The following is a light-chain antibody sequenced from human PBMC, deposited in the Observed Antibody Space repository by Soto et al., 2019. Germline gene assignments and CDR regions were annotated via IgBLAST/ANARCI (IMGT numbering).Light chain of an antibody. CDR2: DAS. V-gene: IGKV3-11*01. CDR1: QSVGKY. CDR3: QQRSNWPIT. Sequence: EIVLTQSPGTLSLSPGERATLSCRASQSVGKYLAWYQQKPGQAPRLLIFDASNRATGIPARFSGSGSGTDFTLTISSLEPEDFAVYYCQQRSNWPITFGQGTRLEIK. J-gene: IGKJ5*01.